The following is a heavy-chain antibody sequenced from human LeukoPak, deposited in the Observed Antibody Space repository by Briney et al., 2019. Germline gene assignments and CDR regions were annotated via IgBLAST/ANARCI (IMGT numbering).Heavy chain of an antibody. Sequence: PSETLSLTCTVSGGSISTSYWSWIRQPPGKGLEWIGYIFYSGSTDSNPSLKSRVTISVDMSTNQVSLKLRSVTAADTAVYYCARYPARNLGSGHLHWYFDLWGRGTLVTVSP. D-gene: IGHD3-22*01. CDR1: GGSISTSY. CDR3: ARYPARNLGSGHLHWYFDL. J-gene: IGHJ2*01. CDR2: IFYSGST. V-gene: IGHV4-59*12.